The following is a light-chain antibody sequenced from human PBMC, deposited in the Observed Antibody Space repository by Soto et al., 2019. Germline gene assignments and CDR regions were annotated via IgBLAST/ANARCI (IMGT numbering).Light chain of an antibody. CDR1: SSDVGGYNY. Sequence: QSALTQPASVSGSPGQSITISCTGTSSDVGGYNYVSWYQQQSGKAPKLIIHEVSNRPSGVSHRFSGSKSGNTASLTISGLQAEDEADYYCSSYRTGGPFVFGTGTKLTVL. J-gene: IGLJ1*01. CDR3: SSYRTGGPFV. V-gene: IGLV2-14*01. CDR2: EVS.